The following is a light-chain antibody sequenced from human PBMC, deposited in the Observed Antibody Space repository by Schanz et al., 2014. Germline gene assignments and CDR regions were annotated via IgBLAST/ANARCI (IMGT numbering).Light chain of an antibody. J-gene: IGKJ4*01. CDR1: QTISTY. CDR2: SAS. CDR3: QQSYSTPLT. V-gene: IGKV1-39*01. Sequence: DIQMTQSPSSLSASVGDRVTITCRASQTISTYLNWYQQKPGKAPKLLIYSASNLQGGVPSRFSGSGSGTDFTLTIDSLQPEDFASYYCQQSYSTPLTFGGGTKVEIK.